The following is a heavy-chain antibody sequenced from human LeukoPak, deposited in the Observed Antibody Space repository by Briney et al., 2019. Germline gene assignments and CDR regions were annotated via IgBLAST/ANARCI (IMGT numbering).Heavy chain of an antibody. CDR2: ISGSGGST. CDR3: AKFAERYCSSTTCYRSGYFQH. CDR1: GFTFDDYG. Sequence: GGSLRLSCAASGFTFDDYGMSWVRQAPGKGLEWVSAISGSGGSTYYADSVKGRFTISRDNSKNTLYLQMNSLRAEDTAVYYCAKFAERYCSSTTCYRSGYFQHWGQGTLATVSS. J-gene: IGHJ1*01. V-gene: IGHV3-23*01. D-gene: IGHD2-2*02.